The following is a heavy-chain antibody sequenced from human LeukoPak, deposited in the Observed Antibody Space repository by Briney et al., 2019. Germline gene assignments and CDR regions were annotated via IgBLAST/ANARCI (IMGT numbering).Heavy chain of an antibody. Sequence: ASVKVSCKASGYTFTSYAMHWVRQAPGQRLEWMGWINAGNGNTKYSQKFQGRVTITRDTSASTAYMELSSPRSEDTAVYYCARVGRTYYYDSSGYYYGYWGQGTLVTVSS. CDR3: ARVGRTYYYDSSGYYYGY. D-gene: IGHD3-22*01. J-gene: IGHJ4*02. CDR2: INAGNGNT. CDR1: GYTFTSYA. V-gene: IGHV1-3*01.